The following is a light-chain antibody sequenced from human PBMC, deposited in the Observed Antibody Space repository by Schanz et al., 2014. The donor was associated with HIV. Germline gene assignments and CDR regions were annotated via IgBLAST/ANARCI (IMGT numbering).Light chain of an antibody. J-gene: IGKJ2*01. CDR1: ETINNN. CDR2: DAF. CDR3: QRYNSYSHT. Sequence: EILMTQSPATLSVSPGERATLSCRASETINNNLAWYQHKPGQAPRLLIYDAFTRATGVPVRFSGSGSGTDFTLTISSLQPDDFATYYCQRYNSYSHTFGQGTKLEI. V-gene: IGKV3-15*01.